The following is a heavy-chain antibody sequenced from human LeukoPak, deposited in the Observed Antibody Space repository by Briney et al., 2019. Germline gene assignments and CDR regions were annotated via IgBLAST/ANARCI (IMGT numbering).Heavy chain of an antibody. Sequence: SETLSLTCTVSGGSISSSSYYWGWIRQPPGKGLEWIGSIYYSGSTYYNPSLKSRVTISVDTSKNQFSLKLSSVTAADTAVYYCGRSSIAAVDYWGQGTLVTVSS. V-gene: IGHV4-39*01. CDR3: GRSSIAAVDY. CDR2: IYYSGST. D-gene: IGHD6-13*01. CDR1: GGSISSSSYY. J-gene: IGHJ4*02.